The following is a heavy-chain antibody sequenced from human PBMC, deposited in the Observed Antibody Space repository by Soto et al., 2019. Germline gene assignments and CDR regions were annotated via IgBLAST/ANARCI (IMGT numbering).Heavy chain of an antibody. CDR1: GYTLTSYY. Sequence: ASVKVSCKASGYTLTSYYMDWVRQAPGQGLEWMGKINPSVGSTTSAQKFQGRITMTRDTSTSTVYMELSSLRSEDTAVYYCARRLGATAPFFDLWGQGTQVTVSS. V-gene: IGHV1-46*01. CDR3: ARRLGATAPFFDL. D-gene: IGHD1-26*01. CDR2: INPSVGST. J-gene: IGHJ4*02.